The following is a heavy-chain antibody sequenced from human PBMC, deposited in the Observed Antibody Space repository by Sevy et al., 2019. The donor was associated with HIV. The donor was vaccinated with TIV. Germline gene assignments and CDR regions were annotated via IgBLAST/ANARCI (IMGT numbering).Heavy chain of an antibody. CDR3: ARGGPPTSSGSYFDS. V-gene: IGHV4-4*07. D-gene: IGHD1-26*01. J-gene: IGHJ4*02. Sequence: SETLSLTCTVSGGSISSYYWNWIRQPAGKGLEWIGRIYTSGSTNYNPSLKSRVTMSVDTSKNQFSLKLSSVTAADTAVYYCARGGPPTSSGSYFDSWGQGTLVTVPS. CDR2: IYTSGST. CDR1: GGSISSYY.